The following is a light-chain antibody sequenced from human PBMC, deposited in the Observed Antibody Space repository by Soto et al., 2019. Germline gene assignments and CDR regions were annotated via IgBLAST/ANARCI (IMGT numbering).Light chain of an antibody. J-gene: IGKJ5*01. CDR3: QQYDNSIT. V-gene: IGKV3-20*01. CDR1: QSISSNN. CDR2: VAS. Sequence: ERVLTESPGTLSLSPRDTATLSCRASQSISSNNLAWSHQKPGQTPRRLNYVASSRATGIPDRFSGSGSGTDFTLTISRLEPEDLAVYYCQQYDNSITFGHGTRLEIE.